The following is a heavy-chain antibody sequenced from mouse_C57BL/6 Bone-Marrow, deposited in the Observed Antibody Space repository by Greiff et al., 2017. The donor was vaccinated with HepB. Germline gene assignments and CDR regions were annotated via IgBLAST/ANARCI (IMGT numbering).Heavy chain of an antibody. D-gene: IGHD1-1*01. CDR3: ARGGYGSSFCAY. Sequence: EVQGVESGGGLVQPGGSLSLSCAASGFTFTDYYMSWVRQPPGKALEWLGFIRNKANGYTTEYSASVKGRFTISRDNSQSILYLQMNALRAEDSATYYCARGGYGSSFCAYWGQGTLVTVSA. CDR1: GFTFTDYY. CDR2: IRNKANGYTT. J-gene: IGHJ3*01. V-gene: IGHV7-3*01.